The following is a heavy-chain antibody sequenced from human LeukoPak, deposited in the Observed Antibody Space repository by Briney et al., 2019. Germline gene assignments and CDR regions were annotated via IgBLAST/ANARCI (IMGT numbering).Heavy chain of an antibody. Sequence: ASVKVSCKASGGIFNDYSISWVRQAPGQGLEWMGRIIPILNVPNYAQKFEGRVTITADKSTNTAYMELSSLKSEDTAVYFCARDRPRARYFDYWGQGILVTVSS. V-gene: IGHV1-69*04. J-gene: IGHJ4*02. CDR3: ARDRPRARYFDY. CDR2: IIPILNVP. CDR1: GGIFNDYS. D-gene: IGHD2-15*01.